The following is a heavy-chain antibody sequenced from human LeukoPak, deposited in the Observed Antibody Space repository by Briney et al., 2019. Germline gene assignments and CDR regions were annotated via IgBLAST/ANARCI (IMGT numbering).Heavy chain of an antibody. CDR2: ISYDGSNK. D-gene: IGHD2-2*01. CDR1: GFSFSSYA. Sequence: PGRSLRLSCAASGFSFSSYARHWVRQAPGKGLEWVAVISYDGSNKYYADSVKGRFTISRDNSKNTLYLQMNSLRAEDTAVYYCARSLGYCSSTSCPPAYWGQETLVTVSS. V-gene: IGHV3-30*04. J-gene: IGHJ4*02. CDR3: ARSLGYCSSTSCPPAY.